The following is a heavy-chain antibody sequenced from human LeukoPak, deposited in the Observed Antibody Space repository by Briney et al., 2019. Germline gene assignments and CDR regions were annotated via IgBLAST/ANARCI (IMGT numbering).Heavy chain of an antibody. CDR3: ARGSVIFVPGRIYYFDY. D-gene: IGHD3/OR15-3a*01. CDR2: IYYSGST. CDR1: GGSISSSSYY. J-gene: IGHJ4*02. V-gene: IGHV4-39*07. Sequence: SETLSLTCTVSGGSISSSSYYWGWIRQPPGKGLEWIGSIYYSGSTYYNPSLKSRVTISVDTSKNQFSLKLSSVTAADTAVYYCARGSVIFVPGRIYYFDYWGQGTLVTVSS.